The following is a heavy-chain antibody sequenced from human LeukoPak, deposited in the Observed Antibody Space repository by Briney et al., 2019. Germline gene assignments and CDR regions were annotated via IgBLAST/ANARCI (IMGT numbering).Heavy chain of an antibody. J-gene: IGHJ4*02. CDR1: GYIFTNYW. V-gene: IGHV5-51*01. Sequence: GESLKISCKGSGYIFTNYWIGWVRQMPGKGLEWMGIIYPGDSDTRYSPSFQGQVTISADKSISTAYLQWSSLKASDTAMYYCARQSSSWYKGIDYWGQGTLVTVSS. CDR2: IYPGDSDT. D-gene: IGHD6-13*01. CDR3: ARQSSSWYKGIDY.